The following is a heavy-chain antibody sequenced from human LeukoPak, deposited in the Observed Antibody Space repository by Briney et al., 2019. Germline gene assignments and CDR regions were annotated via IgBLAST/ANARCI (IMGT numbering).Heavy chain of an antibody. Sequence: SETLSLTCTVSGGSISSGNYYWAWIRQPPGQGLEWIGSIHYSGNTYYNPSLKSRVTISEDTSQNHFSLRLTSVTTADTAVYYCARLGKTTTWYHNYWGQGTLVTVSS. D-gene: IGHD6-13*01. J-gene: IGHJ4*02. CDR2: IHYSGNT. CDR1: GGSISSGNYY. V-gene: IGHV4-39*02. CDR3: ARLGKTTTWYHNY.